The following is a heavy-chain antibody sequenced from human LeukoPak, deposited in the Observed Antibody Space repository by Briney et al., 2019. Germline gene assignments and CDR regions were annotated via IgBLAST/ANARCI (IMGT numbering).Heavy chain of an antibody. CDR1: GFTFSSYA. CDR2: ISGSGGSA. J-gene: IGHJ1*01. Sequence: GGSLRLSCAASGFTFSSYAMSWVRQAPGKGLEWVSAISGSGGSAYYADSVKGRFTISRDNSKNTLYLQMNSLKTEDTAVYYCTTNDFWSGYYTGMDFQHWGQGTLVTVSS. D-gene: IGHD3-3*01. CDR3: TTNDFWSGYYTGMDFQH. V-gene: IGHV3-23*01.